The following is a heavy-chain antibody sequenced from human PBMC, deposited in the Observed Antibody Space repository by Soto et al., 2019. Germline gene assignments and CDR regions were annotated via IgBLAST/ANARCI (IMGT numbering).Heavy chain of an antibody. CDR3: ARMGAPPYYYSYGMDV. CDR2: INAGNGNT. J-gene: IGHJ6*02. Sequence: ASVKVSCKASGYTFTSYAMHWVRQAPGQRLEWMGWINAGNGNTKYSQKFQGRVTITRDTSASTAYMELSSLRSEDTTVYYCARMGAPPYYYSYGMDVWGQGTTVTVYS. D-gene: IGHD1-26*01. V-gene: IGHV1-3*01. CDR1: GYTFTSYA.